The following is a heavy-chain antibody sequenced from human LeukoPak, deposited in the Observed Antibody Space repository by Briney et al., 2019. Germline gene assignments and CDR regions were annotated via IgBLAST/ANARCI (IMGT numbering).Heavy chain of an antibody. CDR2: IAITGDT. CDR3: ARDGGSHLLDYYGMDV. D-gene: IGHD3-10*01. J-gene: IGHJ6*02. V-gene: IGHV3-13*01. CDR1: GFTFSRYD. Sequence: GGSLRLSCAASGFTFSRYDMHWVRQAPGRGLEWVSGIAITGDTYYVDSVKGRFTISRDNAKNTLYLQMNSLRAEDTAVYYCARDGGSHLLDYYGMDVWGQGTTVTVSS.